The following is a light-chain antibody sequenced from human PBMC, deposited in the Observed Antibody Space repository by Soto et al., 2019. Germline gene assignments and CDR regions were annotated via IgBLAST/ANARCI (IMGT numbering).Light chain of an antibody. V-gene: IGKV1-5*01. CDR2: AAS. CDR1: QDIAIY. Sequence: DIQMTQSPSTLSASVGDRVTITCRASQDIAIYLAWYQQKPGEAPKLLIYAASTLYGGVPSRFSGSGSGTEFTLTISSLQPDDFATYYCQHYKMYSPWTFGQGTKVDIK. J-gene: IGKJ1*01. CDR3: QHYKMYSPWT.